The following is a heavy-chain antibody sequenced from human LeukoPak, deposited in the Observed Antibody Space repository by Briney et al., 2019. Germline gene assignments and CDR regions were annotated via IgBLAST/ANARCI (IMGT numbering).Heavy chain of an antibody. J-gene: IGHJ3*02. CDR1: GGSISSGDYY. Sequence: SETLSLTCTVSGGSISSGDYYWSWIRQPPGKGLEWFGYIYYSGSTYYNPSLKSRVTISVDTSKNQFSLKLSSVTAADTAVYYCARNEPLGYCSGGSCYSAAFDIWGQGTMVTVSS. D-gene: IGHD2-15*01. CDR2: IYYSGST. V-gene: IGHV4-30-4*01. CDR3: ARNEPLGYCSGGSCYSAAFDI.